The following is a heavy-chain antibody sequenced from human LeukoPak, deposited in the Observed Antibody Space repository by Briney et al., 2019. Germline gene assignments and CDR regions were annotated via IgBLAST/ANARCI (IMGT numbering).Heavy chain of an antibody. CDR2: IYSGDNT. V-gene: IGHV3-53*01. CDR1: GFTVSSNY. J-gene: IGHJ4*02. D-gene: IGHD5-18*01. Sequence: WGSLRLSCAASGFTVSSNYMSWVRQAPGKGLEWVSIIYSGDNTYYADSVKGRFTISRDNSKNTLYLQMNSLRAEDTAVYYCARDLYNYGPLGYWGQGTLVTVSS. CDR3: ARDLYNYGPLGY.